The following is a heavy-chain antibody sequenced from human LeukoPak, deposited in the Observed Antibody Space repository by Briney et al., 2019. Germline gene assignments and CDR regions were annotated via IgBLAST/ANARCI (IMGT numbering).Heavy chain of an antibody. J-gene: IGHJ5*01. CDR1: GFTFYMYA. V-gene: IGHV3-23*01. Sequence: GGSLRLTCQASGFTFYMYAMSWVRQAPGKGLEWVASMCGTAGCTFYPDSVKGRFTISRDNSKNVLYMRMNSVTAEDTAIYYCAKDRPNFHGHSGHYYRRDGDSWGQGTLVTVSS. CDR3: AKDRPNFHGHSGHYYRRDGDS. CDR2: MCGTAGCT. D-gene: IGHD3-22*01.